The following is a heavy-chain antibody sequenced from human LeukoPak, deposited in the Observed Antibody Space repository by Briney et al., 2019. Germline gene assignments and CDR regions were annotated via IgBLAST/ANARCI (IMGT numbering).Heavy chain of an antibody. CDR1: GFTFDDYG. J-gene: IGHJ4*02. CDR2: INWNGGST. V-gene: IGHV3-20*04. Sequence: GGPLRLSCAASGFTFDDYGMSWVRQAPGKGREWVSGINWNGGSTGYADSVKGRFTISRDNAKNSLYLQMNSLRAEDTALYYCARSAAAGEFDYWGQGTLVTVSS. CDR3: ARSAAAGEFDY. D-gene: IGHD6-13*01.